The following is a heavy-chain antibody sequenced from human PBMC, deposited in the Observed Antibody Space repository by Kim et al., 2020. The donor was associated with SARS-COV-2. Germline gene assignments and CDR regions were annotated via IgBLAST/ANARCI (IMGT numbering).Heavy chain of an antibody. CDR1: GDSVSSNSAA. Sequence: SQTLSLTRAISGDSVSSNSAAWNWIRQSPSRGLERLGRTYYRSKWYNDYAVSVKSRITINPDTSKNQFSLQLNSVTPEDTAVYYCARVLIAVASNWFDPWGQGTLVTVSS. CDR2: TYYRSKWYN. D-gene: IGHD6-19*01. CDR3: ARVLIAVASNWFDP. V-gene: IGHV6-1*01. J-gene: IGHJ5*02.